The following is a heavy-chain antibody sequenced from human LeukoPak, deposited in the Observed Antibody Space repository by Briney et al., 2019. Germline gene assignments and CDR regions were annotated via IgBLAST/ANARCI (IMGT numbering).Heavy chain of an antibody. V-gene: IGHV3-33*01. Sequence: PGGSLRLSCVASGFTFNNYAMHWVRQAPGQGLEWVAVIWYDGSNKFYADSVKGRFTISRDNAKNSLYLQMNSLRDEDTAVYYCARGGNIGYDYNAFDIWGQGAMVTVSS. CDR3: ARGGNIGYDYNAFDI. D-gene: IGHD3-22*01. CDR1: GFTFNNYA. CDR2: IWYDGSNK. J-gene: IGHJ3*02.